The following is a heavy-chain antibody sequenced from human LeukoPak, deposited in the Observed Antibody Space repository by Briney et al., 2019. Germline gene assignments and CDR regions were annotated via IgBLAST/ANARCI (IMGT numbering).Heavy chain of an antibody. Sequence: PGGSLRLSCAASGFTFSSYWMSWVRQAPGKGLEWVANIKQDGSEKYYVDSVKGRFTISRDNAKNSLYLQMNSLRAEDTAVYYCARGPRLSNHHYYYGMDVWGQGTTVTVSS. J-gene: IGHJ6*02. V-gene: IGHV3-7*01. CDR1: GFTFSSYW. D-gene: IGHD1-14*01. CDR3: ARGPRLSNHHYYYGMDV. CDR2: IKQDGSEK.